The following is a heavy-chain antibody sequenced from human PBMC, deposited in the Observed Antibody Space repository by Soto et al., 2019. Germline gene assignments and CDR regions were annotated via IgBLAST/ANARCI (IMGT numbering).Heavy chain of an antibody. CDR1: GFTFDEYA. CDR3: GKDIDDYYGSGRIDY. J-gene: IGHJ4*02. V-gene: IGHV3-9*01. D-gene: IGHD3-10*01. Sequence: EVQLVESGGGLVQPGRSLRVSCAASGFTFDEYAMHWVRQAPGKGLEWVSGISWNSGTIHYADSVRGRFTVSRDNARKSLYLRMNSLRDEDTAWYYCGKDIDDYYGSGRIDYWGQGTPVTVSS. CDR2: ISWNSGTI.